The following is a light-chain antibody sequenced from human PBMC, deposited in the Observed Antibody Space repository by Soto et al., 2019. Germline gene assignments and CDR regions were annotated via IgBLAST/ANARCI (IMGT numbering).Light chain of an antibody. J-gene: IGKJ1*01. Sequence: IQMTQSPSSLSASVGDRVTITCRASQGISNELGWYQQRPGKAPKVLIYGASNLQRGVPSRFSGSASGTDFTLTISSLQPEDFATYYCLQDYTYPWTFGQGTKV. CDR2: GAS. CDR3: LQDYTYPWT. CDR1: QGISNE. V-gene: IGKV1-6*01.